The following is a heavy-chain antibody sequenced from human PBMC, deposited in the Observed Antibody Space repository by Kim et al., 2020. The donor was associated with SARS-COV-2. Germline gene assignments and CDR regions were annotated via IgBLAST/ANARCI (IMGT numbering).Heavy chain of an antibody. CDR3: AKDPYSRSSAFHI. J-gene: IGHJ3*02. V-gene: IGHV3-9*01. Sequence: YGDSVKGILNISRDNAKNSLYLKMNSLRPEDTALYYCAKDPYSRSSAFHIWGQGTMVTVSS. D-gene: IGHD6-6*01.